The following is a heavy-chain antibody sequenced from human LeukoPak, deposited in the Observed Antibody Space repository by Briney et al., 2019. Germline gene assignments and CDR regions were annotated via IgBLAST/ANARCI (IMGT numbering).Heavy chain of an antibody. D-gene: IGHD5-24*01. CDR2: ISPSGGST. V-gene: IGHV1-46*01. Sequence: ASVKVSCKAFGYTFTGHWMHWVRQAPGPRPEWMGVISPSGGSTIYAQKFKGRVTLTRDMSTSTDYLELSSRRSEDTAVYYCARDNSVRDEAWWFNPWGQGTLVTVSS. CDR3: ARDNSVRDEAWWFNP. J-gene: IGHJ5*02. CDR1: GYTFTGHW.